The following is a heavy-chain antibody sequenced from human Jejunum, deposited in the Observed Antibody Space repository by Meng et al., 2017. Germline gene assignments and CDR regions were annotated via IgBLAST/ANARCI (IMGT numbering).Heavy chain of an antibody. J-gene: IGHJ6*02. CDR2: ISGSGRTI. CDR3: ARGGNVENYFYYYGMDV. CDR1: GFSFSSYE. D-gene: IGHD4-23*01. V-gene: IGHV3-48*03. Sequence: GGSLRLSCAASGFSFSSYEMNWVRQAPGKGLEWISYISGSGRTIYYADSVKGRFAISRDNAKNSLFQQMDSLRAEDTAVYYCARGGNVENYFYYYGMDVWGQGTMVTVSS.